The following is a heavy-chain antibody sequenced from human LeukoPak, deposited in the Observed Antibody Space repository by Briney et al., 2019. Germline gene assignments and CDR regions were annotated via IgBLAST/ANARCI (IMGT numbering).Heavy chain of an antibody. CDR2: VYHSGST. Sequence: PSETLSLTCAVSGYSISSGYYWGWIRQPPGKGLEWIGSVYHSGSTYYNPSLKSRVTISVDTSKNQFSLKLSSVTAADTAVYYCARLGYDFSYWGQGTLVTVSS. CDR3: ARLGYDFSY. V-gene: IGHV4-38-2*01. D-gene: IGHD3-3*01. J-gene: IGHJ4*02. CDR1: GYSISSGYY.